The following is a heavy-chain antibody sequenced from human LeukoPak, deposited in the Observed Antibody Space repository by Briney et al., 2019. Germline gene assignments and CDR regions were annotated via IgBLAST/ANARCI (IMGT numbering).Heavy chain of an antibody. V-gene: IGHV4-34*01. CDR3: AREDSSSGFDY. J-gene: IGHJ4*02. D-gene: IGHD3-22*01. CDR1: GGSFSGYY. CDR2: TNHSGST. Sequence: SETLSLTCAVYGGSFSGYYWSWIRQPPGKGLEWIGETNHSGSTNYNPSLKSRVTISVDTSKNQFSLKLSSVTAADTAVYYCAREDSSSGFDYWGQGTLVTVSS.